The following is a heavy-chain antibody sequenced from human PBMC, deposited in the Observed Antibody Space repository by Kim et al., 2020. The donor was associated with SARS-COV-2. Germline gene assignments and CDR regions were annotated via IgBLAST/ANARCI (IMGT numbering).Heavy chain of an antibody. J-gene: IGHJ4*02. CDR2: INHSGST. CDR1: GGSFSGGY. V-gene: IGHV4-34*01. CDR3: ARPSYVWGSYRYSYFDY. Sequence: SETLSLTCAVYGGSFSGGYWCWIRQPQEKGLGWKGEINHSGSTNYNPPLKSRVNISVDTSKNQFSLKLSSVTAAATAVFHCARPSYVWGSYRYSYFDYWGQGNLVTVSS. D-gene: IGHD3-16*02.